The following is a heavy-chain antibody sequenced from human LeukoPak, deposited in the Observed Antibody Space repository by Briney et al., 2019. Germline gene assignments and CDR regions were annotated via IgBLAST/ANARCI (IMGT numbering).Heavy chain of an antibody. Sequence: GASVKVSCKASGYTFTGYYMHWVRQAPGQGLEWMGRINPNSGGTNYAQKFQGRVTMTRDTSISTAYMELGRLRSDDTAVYYCARGPWSSGWSTDFDYWGQGTLVTVSS. CDR3: ARGPWSSGWSTDFDY. CDR1: GYTFTGYY. J-gene: IGHJ4*02. V-gene: IGHV1-2*06. D-gene: IGHD6-19*01. CDR2: INPNSGGT.